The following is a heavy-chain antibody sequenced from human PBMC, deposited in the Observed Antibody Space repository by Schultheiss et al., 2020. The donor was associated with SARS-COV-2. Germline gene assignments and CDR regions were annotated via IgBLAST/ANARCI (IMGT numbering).Heavy chain of an antibody. CDR2: IYHSGST. J-gene: IGHJ2*01. CDR3: ARSITIFGVVISPPRWYFDL. V-gene: IGHV4-38-2*01. CDR1: GYSISSGYY. Sequence: SETLSLTCAVSGYSISSGYYWGWIRQPPGKGLEWIGYIYHSGSTYYNPSLKSRVTISVDRSKNQFSLKLSSVTAADTAVYYCARSITIFGVVISPPRWYFDLWGRGTLVTVSS. D-gene: IGHD3-3*01.